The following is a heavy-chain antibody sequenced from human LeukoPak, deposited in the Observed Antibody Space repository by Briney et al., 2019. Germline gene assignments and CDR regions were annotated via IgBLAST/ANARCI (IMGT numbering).Heavy chain of an antibody. CDR3: VRIPNSANFPNWFDP. J-gene: IGHJ5*02. CDR2: ISSSGSTI. D-gene: IGHD4/OR15-4a*01. Sequence: GGSLRLSCAASGFTFSSYDMNWLRQAPGKGLEWGSYISSSGSTIYYADSVKGRITISRDNAKNSLYLQMNSLRADDTAVYYCVRIPNSANFPNWFDPWGQGTLVTVSS. V-gene: IGHV3-48*03. CDR1: GFTFSSYD.